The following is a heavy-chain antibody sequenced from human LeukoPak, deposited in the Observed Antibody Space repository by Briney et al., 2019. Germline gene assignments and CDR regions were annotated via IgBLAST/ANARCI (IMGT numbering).Heavy chain of an antibody. J-gene: IGHJ4*02. V-gene: IGHV3-66*01. CDR1: GFSVSSNY. Sequence: GGSLRLSCAASGFSVSSNYMSWVRQAPGKGLEWVSTIYSGESAYYADSVKGRFTISRDNSKNALVLQMNSLTAADTAVYYCARDGGSGYCGSSNCYEGFDYWGQGTLVTVSS. CDR2: IYSGESA. CDR3: ARDGGSGYCGSSNCYEGFDY. D-gene: IGHD2-2*01.